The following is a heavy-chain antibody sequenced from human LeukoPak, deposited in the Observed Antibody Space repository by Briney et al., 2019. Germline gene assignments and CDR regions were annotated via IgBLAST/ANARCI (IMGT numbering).Heavy chain of an antibody. Sequence: SQTLSLTCTVSGGSISSDDYSWSWIRQPPGKGLEWIGHITYSGSTDYSPSRRSRVTMSVDTSKNQFSLKLNSVIAAETAMYFCARGGVGGYDYFDSWGQGTLVAVSS. CDR3: ARGGVGGYDYFDS. CDR1: GGSISSDDYS. CDR2: ITYSGST. J-gene: IGHJ4*02. D-gene: IGHD5-12*01. V-gene: IGHV4-30-4*01.